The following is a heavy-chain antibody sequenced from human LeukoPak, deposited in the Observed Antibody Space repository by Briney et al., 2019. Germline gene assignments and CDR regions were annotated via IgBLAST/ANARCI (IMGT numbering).Heavy chain of an antibody. CDR1: GFTFSTYW. V-gene: IGHV3-7*01. CDR2: IKADGGEK. Sequence: GGSLRLSCAASGFTFSTYWMNWLRQTPGKGLEWVAKIKADGGEKDHVAYVKGRFTISRDNAKNSLYLQMNSLRVEDTAVYYCARGGAARPDFWGQGTLVTVSS. D-gene: IGHD6-6*01. J-gene: IGHJ4*02. CDR3: ARGGAARPDF.